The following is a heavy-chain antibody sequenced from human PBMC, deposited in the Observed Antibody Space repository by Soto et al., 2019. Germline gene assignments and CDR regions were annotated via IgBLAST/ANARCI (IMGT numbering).Heavy chain of an antibody. Sequence: GAGPTLVNPTQTLTLTCTFSGFSLRTSGVGVGWVRQPPGKALEWLALIYWNGDTRYSPSLQRRLTITKDTSNNQVVLTMTNMDPGDTATYYCASRESRPSFDYWGQGTLVTVSS. CDR1: GFSLRTSGVG. CDR2: IYWNGDT. V-gene: IGHV2-5*01. J-gene: IGHJ4*02. CDR3: ASRESRPSFDY. D-gene: IGHD6-6*01.